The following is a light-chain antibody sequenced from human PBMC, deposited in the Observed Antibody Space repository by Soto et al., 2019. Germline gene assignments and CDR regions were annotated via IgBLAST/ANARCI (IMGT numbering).Light chain of an antibody. CDR3: SSYAGSNNVV. CDR2: EVT. Sequence: QSALTQPTSASGSPGQSVTISCTGTSSDVGDYKYVSWYQQHPGKAPKLMIYEVTKRPSGVPDRFSGSKSGNTASLTVSGLQAEDEANYYCSSYAGSNNVVFGGGTKLTVL. CDR1: SSDVGDYKY. V-gene: IGLV2-8*01. J-gene: IGLJ2*01.